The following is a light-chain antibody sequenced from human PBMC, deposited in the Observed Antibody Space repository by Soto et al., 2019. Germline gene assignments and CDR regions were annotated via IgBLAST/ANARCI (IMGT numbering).Light chain of an antibody. J-gene: IGKJ2*01. CDR3: LQLHSYPFT. CDR1: QCIRHD. CDR2: GAS. Sequence: IQMTQSPSSLSASVGDRVTITCRASQCIRHDLGCYQQKPGKAPKRLIYGASSLQSAVPTRYSGSESGTEFTLTISSLQPVELATYCCLQLHSYPFTVGQGTKLEIK. V-gene: IGKV1-17*01.